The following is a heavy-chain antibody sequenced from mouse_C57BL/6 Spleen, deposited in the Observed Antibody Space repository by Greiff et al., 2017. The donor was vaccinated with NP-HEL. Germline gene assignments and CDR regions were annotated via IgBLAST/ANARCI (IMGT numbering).Heavy chain of an antibody. D-gene: IGHD1-1*01. CDR1: GFNIKDDY. CDR3: TLRYYAMDY. Sequence: EVQRVESGAELVRPGASVKLSCTASGFNIKDDYMHWVKQRPEQGLEWIGWIDPENGDTEYASKFQGKATITADTSSNTAYLQLSSLTSEDTAVYYCTLRYYAMDYWGQGTSVTVSS. J-gene: IGHJ4*01. CDR2: IDPENGDT. V-gene: IGHV14-4*01.